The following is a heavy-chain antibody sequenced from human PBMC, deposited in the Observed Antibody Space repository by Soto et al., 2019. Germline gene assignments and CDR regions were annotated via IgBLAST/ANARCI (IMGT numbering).Heavy chain of an antibody. CDR2: TYYRSEWYD. V-gene: IGHV6-1*01. D-gene: IGHD2-2*01. CDR3: ARWDSVVPGVFDC. CDR1: WDSVSNNSGA. J-gene: IGHJ4*02. Sequence: PSQTLSLTCAISWDSVSNNSGAWNWLRQSPSRGLEWLGRTYYRSEWYDDYAVSVKSRISINADTSKNQFSLQLDSVTPEDTAVYYCARWDSVVPGVFDCWGQGTLVTVSS.